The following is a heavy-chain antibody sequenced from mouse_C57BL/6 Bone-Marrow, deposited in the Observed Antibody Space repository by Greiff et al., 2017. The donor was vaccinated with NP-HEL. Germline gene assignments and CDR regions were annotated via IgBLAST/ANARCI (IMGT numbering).Heavy chain of an antibody. D-gene: IGHD2-12*01. J-gene: IGHJ4*01. CDR1: GYTFTSYW. Sequence: QVHVKQPGAELVKPGASVKLSCKASGYTFTSYWMHWVKQRPGQGLEWIGMIHPNSGSTNYNEKFKSKATLTVDKSASTAYMQLSSLTSEDSAVYYSARAYYSPWDYWGQGTSVTVSS. CDR2: IHPNSGST. CDR3: ARAYYSPWDY. V-gene: IGHV1-64*01.